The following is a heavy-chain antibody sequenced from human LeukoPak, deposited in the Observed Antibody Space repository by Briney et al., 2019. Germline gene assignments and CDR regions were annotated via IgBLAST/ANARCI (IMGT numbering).Heavy chain of an antibody. J-gene: IGHJ6*03. V-gene: IGHV4-4*07. CDR3: ARDRDCTGGSCYYVDV. Sequence: SETLSLTCSVSVDFISYYHWTWLRQPAGRPLEWIGRIYTSGSTHYSPSVRGRATIFTDTSENQFSLTSTSVPAADAAVYYCARDRDCTGGSCYYVDVWGKGTTVTVSS. CDR2: IYTSGST. CDR1: VDFISYYH. D-gene: IGHD2-8*02.